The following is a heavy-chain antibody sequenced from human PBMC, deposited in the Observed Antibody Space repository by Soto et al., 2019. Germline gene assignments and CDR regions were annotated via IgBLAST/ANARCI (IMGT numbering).Heavy chain of an antibody. Sequence: PSETLSLTCIVSGESISSSSYYWGWIRQPPGKGLELIGSIYYSGRTYYNPSFKSRVTISIDTSKNQFSLKLSSVTATDTAVYYCARQRTTVVTQAYFDHWGQGALVTVSS. CDR1: GESISSSSYY. CDR2: IYYSGRT. J-gene: IGHJ4*02. D-gene: IGHD2-21*02. CDR3: ARQRTTVVTQAYFDH. V-gene: IGHV4-39*01.